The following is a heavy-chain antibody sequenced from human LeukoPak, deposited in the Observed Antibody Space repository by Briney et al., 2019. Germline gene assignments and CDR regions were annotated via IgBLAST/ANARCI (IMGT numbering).Heavy chain of an antibody. V-gene: IGHV3-23*01. Sequence: PGGSLRLSCAASGFTSSSYAMSWVRQAPGKGLEWVSAISGSGGSTYYADSVKGRFTISRDNSKNTLYLQMNSLRAEDTAVYYCAKVTGYSYGFPFDYWGQGTLVTVSS. CDR3: AKVTGYSYGFPFDY. D-gene: IGHD5-18*01. CDR1: GFTSSSYA. CDR2: ISGSGGST. J-gene: IGHJ4*02.